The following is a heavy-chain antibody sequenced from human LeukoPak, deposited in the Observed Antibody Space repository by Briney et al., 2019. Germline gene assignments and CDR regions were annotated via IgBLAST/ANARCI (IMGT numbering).Heavy chain of an antibody. CDR2: IYYSGNT. Sequence: PSETLSLTCTVSGGSISSSSYYGGWIRQPPGKGLEWIGGIYYSGNTYYNPSLKSRVTISVDTSKNQFSLKLSSVTAADTAVYYCARPRQGDYYFDYWGQGTLVTVSS. D-gene: IGHD2-21*02. CDR3: ARPRQGDYYFDY. CDR1: GGSISSSSYY. V-gene: IGHV4-39*01. J-gene: IGHJ4*02.